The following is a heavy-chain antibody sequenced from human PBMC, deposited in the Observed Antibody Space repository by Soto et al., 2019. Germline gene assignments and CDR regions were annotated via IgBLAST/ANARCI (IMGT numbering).Heavy chain of an antibody. CDR3: ARQLGQYSSSWYAFDI. CDR2: ISPDDSDI. Sequence: PGESLKISCKGSGYSFADYWIAWVRQMPGKGLERMGIISPDDSDIRYSPSFRGQVTISADNSISTAYLQWSSLRASDTAIYYCARQLGQYSSSWYAFDIWGQGTMVTVSS. D-gene: IGHD6-13*01. V-gene: IGHV5-51*01. CDR1: GYSFADYW. J-gene: IGHJ3*02.